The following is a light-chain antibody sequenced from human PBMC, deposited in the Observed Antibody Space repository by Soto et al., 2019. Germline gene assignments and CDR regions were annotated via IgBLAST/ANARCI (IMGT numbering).Light chain of an antibody. CDR3: QQANSFPLT. J-gene: IGKJ4*01. Sequence: DILMTQSPSSVSASVGDRVTITCRASQGISSLLAWYQQKPGKAPNLLIHTASSLQSGVPSRFSGSGSGTNFTLTISSLQPEDFATYYCQQANSFPLTFGGGTKVEIK. V-gene: IGKV1-12*01. CDR1: QGISSL. CDR2: TAS.